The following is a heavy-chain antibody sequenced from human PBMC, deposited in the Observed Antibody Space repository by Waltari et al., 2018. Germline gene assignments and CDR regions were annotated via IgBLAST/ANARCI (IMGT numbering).Heavy chain of an antibody. D-gene: IGHD3-22*01. CDR3: ARYSSGYYLY. J-gene: IGHJ4*02. V-gene: IGHV4-38-2*01. CDR2: IYHSGST. Sequence: QVQLQESGPGLVKPSETLSLTCAVSGYSISRGYTSRWIRQPPGKGLEWIGSIYHSGSTYYNPSLKSRVTISVDTSKNQFSLKLSSVTAADTAVYYCARYSSGYYLYWGQGTLVTVSS. CDR1: GYSISRGYT.